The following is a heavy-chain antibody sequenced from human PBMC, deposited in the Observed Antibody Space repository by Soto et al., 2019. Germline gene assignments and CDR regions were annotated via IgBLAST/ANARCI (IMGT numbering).Heavy chain of an antibody. CDR2: IYPSDSDT. V-gene: IGHV5-51*01. Sequence: GGSLKISCTGSGYNFAGYWIAWVRQMPGKGLELMGIIYPSDSDTRYRPSFQGQVTISADKSISSAYLQWSSLRASATPMHYSERAGVSTRTLDHWGQGTPVTVSS. D-gene: IGHD3-3*01. CDR1: GYNFAGYW. CDR3: ERAGVSTRTLDH. J-gene: IGHJ4*02.